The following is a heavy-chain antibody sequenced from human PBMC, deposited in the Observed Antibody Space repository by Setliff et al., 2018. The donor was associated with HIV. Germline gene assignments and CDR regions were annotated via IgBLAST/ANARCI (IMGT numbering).Heavy chain of an antibody. CDR3: ARHRDPPGTSWIYYYYYMDL. V-gene: IGHV4-38-2*01. CDR2: IYHSGST. CDR1: GYSISSGYY. D-gene: IGHD6-13*01. Sequence: SETLSLTCAVSGYSISSGYYWGWIRQPPGKGLEWIGNIYHSGSTYYNPSLKSRVTISVDTSKNQFSLKLSSVTAADTAVYYCARHRDPPGTSWIYYYYYMDLWGEGTTVTV. J-gene: IGHJ6*03.